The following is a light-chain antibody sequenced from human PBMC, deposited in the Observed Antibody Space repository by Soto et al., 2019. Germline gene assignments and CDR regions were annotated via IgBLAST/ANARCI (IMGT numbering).Light chain of an antibody. V-gene: IGLV2-14*01. CDR3: SSYTISSTWV. J-gene: IGLJ3*02. CDR2: EVS. Sequence: QSALTQPASVSGSPGQSITISCTGTSSDIDAYNHVSWYQQYPGKAPKLMIYEVSNRPSGVSNRFSGSKSGNTASLTISGLQAEDEADYYCSSYTISSTWVFGGGTKLTVL. CDR1: SSDIDAYNH.